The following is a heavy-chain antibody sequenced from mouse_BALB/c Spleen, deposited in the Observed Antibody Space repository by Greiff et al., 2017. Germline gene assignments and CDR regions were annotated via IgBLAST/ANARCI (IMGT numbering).Heavy chain of an antibody. J-gene: IGHJ1*01. Sequence: EVMLVESGGGLVKPGGSLKLSCAASGFTFSSYAMSWVRQTPEKRLEWVASISSGGSTYYPDSVKGRFTISRDNARNILYLQMSSLRSEDTAMYYCARGGGNWYFDVWGAGTTVTISS. V-gene: IGHV5-6-5*01. CDR2: ISSGGST. CDR1: GFTFSSYA. CDR3: ARGGGNWYFDV.